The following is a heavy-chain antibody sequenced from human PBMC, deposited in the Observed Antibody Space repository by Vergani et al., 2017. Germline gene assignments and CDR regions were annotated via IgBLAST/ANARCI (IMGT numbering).Heavy chain of an antibody. CDR3: AKAGIVVVTATLDY. D-gene: IGHD2-21*02. CDR2: ISGSGGST. V-gene: IGHV3-23*01. J-gene: IGHJ4*02. CDR1: GFTFSSYA. Sequence: EVQLLESGGGLVQPGGSLRLSCAASGFTFSSYAMSWVRQAPGKGLEWVSAISGSGGSTYYADSVKGRFTISRDNSKNTLYLQMNSLRAEDTAEYYCAKAGIVVVTATLDYWGQGTLVTVSS.